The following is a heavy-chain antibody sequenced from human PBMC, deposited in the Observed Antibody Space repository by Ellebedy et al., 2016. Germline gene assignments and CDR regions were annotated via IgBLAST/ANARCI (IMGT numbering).Heavy chain of an antibody. CDR1: GYTFISYH. CDR2: INPYDGST. V-gene: IGHV1-46*01. J-gene: IGHJ4*02. D-gene: IGHD7-27*01. Sequence: ASVKVSCKASGYTFISYHVHWVRQAPGQGLEWMGLINPYDGSTNYAQRFQGRVTMTRDTSTSTVYMELSSLRSEDTAVYYCARDDWGSDYWGQGTLVTVSS. CDR3: ARDDWGSDY.